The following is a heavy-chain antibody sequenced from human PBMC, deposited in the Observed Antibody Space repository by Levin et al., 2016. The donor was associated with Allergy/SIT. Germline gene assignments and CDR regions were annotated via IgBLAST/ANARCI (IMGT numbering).Heavy chain of an antibody. Sequence: GESLKISCAASGFTFSSYAMSWVRQAPGKGLEWVSAISGSGGSTYYADSVKGRFTISRDNSKNTLYLQMNSLRAEDTAVYYCAKDPTEMATSYYFDYWGQGTLVTVSS. D-gene: IGHD5-24*01. CDR3: AKDPTEMATSYYFDY. CDR1: GFTFSSYA. V-gene: IGHV3-23*01. J-gene: IGHJ4*02. CDR2: ISGSGGST.